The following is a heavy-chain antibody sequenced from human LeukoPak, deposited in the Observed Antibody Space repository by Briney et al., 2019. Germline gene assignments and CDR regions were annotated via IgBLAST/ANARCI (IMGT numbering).Heavy chain of an antibody. CDR1: GGSFSGYY. Sequence: SETLSLTCAVYGGSFSGYYWSWIRQPPGKGLEWIGETNHSGSTNYNPSLKSRVTISVDTSKNQFSLKLSSVTAADTAVYYCARWEYYYDSSGDAFDIWGQGTMVTVSS. D-gene: IGHD3-22*01. J-gene: IGHJ3*02. CDR3: ARWEYYYDSSGDAFDI. V-gene: IGHV4-34*01. CDR2: TNHSGST.